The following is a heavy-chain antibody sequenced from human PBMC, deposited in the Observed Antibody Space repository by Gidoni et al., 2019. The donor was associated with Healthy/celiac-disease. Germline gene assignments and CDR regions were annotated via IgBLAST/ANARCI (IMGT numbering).Heavy chain of an antibody. CDR2: INHSGST. Sequence: QVQLQQWGAGLLKPSETLSLPCAVYGGSFSGYYWSWIRQPPGKGLEWIGEINHSGSTNYNPSLKSRVTISVDTSKNQFSLKLSSVTAADTAVYYCARGLPTAMVDYWGQGTLVTVSS. CDR3: ARGLPTAMVDY. V-gene: IGHV4-34*01. D-gene: IGHD5-18*01. CDR1: GGSFSGYY. J-gene: IGHJ4*02.